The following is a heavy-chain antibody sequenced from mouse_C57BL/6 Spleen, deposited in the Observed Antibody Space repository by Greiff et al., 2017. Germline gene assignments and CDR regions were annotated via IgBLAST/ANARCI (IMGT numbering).Heavy chain of an antibody. D-gene: IGHD2-4*01. CDR1: GYSFTDYN. CDR3: ARTGDYDYDYYAMDY. V-gene: IGHV1-39*01. Sequence: VHVKQPGPELVKPGASVKISCKASGYSFTDYNMNWVKQSNGKSLEWIGVINPNYGTTSYNQKFKGKATLTVDQSSSTAYMQLNSLTSEDSAVYYCARTGDYDYDYYAMDYRGQGTSVTVSS. CDR2: INPNYGTT. J-gene: IGHJ4*01.